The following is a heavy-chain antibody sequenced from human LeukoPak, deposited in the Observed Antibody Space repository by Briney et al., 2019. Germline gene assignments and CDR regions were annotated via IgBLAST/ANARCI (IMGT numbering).Heavy chain of an antibody. CDR3: ARDRDSSGWFDY. CDR2: MHYSGDT. D-gene: IGHD6-19*01. V-gene: IGHV4-59*01. J-gene: IGHJ4*02. CDR1: GGSISSFF. Sequence: PSETLSLTCTVSGGSISSFFWSWIRQPPGKGLEWIGSMHYSGDTKNNPSLKSRVSLSIDTSKQQFSLRLSSVTAADTAVYYCARDRDSSGWFDYWGQGALVTVSS.